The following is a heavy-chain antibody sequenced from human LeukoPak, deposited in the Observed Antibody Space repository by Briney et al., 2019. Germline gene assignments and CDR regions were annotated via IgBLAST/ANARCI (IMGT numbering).Heavy chain of an antibody. D-gene: IGHD6-13*01. Sequence: QSGGSLRLSCAASGFTFSSYAMHWVRQAPGKGLEWVSAISGSGGSTYYADSVKGRFTISRDNSKNTLYLQMNSLRAEDTAVYYCAKGWQQQLVTFDYWGQGTLVTVSS. V-gene: IGHV3-23*01. J-gene: IGHJ4*02. CDR2: ISGSGGST. CDR1: GFTFSSYA. CDR3: AKGWQQQLVTFDY.